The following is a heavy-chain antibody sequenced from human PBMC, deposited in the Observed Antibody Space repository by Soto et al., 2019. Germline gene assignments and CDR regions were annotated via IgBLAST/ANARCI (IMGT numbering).Heavy chain of an antibody. CDR3: ARDKDDWFYFDY. CDR2: IYTSGST. V-gene: IGHV4-4*07. D-gene: IGHD3-3*01. Sequence: ETLSLTCTVSAGSISSYYWSWIRQPAGKGLEWIGRIYTSGSTNYNPSLKSRVTMSVDTSKNQFSLKLSSVTAADTAVYYCARDKDDWFYFDYWGQGTLVTVSS. CDR1: AGSISSYY. J-gene: IGHJ4*02.